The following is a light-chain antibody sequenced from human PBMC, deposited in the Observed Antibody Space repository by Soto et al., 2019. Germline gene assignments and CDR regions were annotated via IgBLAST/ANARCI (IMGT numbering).Light chain of an antibody. CDR1: QSISSW. CDR2: DAS. Sequence: DIQMTQSPSTLSASVGDRVTITCRSSQSISSWLAWYQQKPGKVPKLLIYDASTLESGVPSRFSGSGSGTEFTLTISSLHPDDFATYYCQQHNSYPYTFGQGTKLGIE. CDR3: QQHNSYPYT. J-gene: IGKJ2*01. V-gene: IGKV1-5*01.